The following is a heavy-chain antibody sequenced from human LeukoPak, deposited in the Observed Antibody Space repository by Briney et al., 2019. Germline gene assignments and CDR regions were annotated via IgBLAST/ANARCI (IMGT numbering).Heavy chain of an antibody. J-gene: IGHJ4*02. CDR1: GGSITNTNY. CDR2: VNLQGST. CDR3: AREGGPYRPLDY. Sequence: KPSGTLSLTCGVSGGSITNTNYWTWVRQPPGKGLEWIGEVNLQGSTNYNPSLMGRVAISVDASENHISLQLTSVTAADTAVYYCAREGGPYRPLDYSGQGTLVTVFS. V-gene: IGHV4-4*02.